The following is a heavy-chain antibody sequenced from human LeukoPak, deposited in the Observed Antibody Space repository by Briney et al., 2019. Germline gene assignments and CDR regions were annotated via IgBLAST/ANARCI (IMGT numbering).Heavy chain of an antibody. V-gene: IGHV1-69*04. CDR2: IIPILGIA. J-gene: IGHJ4*02. CDR3: AGDSSGWYYYFDY. Sequence: ASVKVSCKASGGTFSSYAISWVRQAPGQGLEWMGRIIPILGIANYAQKFQGRVTITADKSTSTAYMELSSLRSEDTAVYYCAGDSSGWYYYFDYWGQGTLVTVSS. D-gene: IGHD6-19*01. CDR1: GGTFSSYA.